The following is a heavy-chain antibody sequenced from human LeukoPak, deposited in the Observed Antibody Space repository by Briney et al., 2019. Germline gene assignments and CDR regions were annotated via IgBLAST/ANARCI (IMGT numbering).Heavy chain of an antibody. J-gene: IGHJ3*02. Sequence: SETLSLTCAVYGGSFSGYYWSWIRQPPGKGLEWIGEINHSGSTNYNPSLKSRVTISVDTSKNQFSLKLSSVTAADTAVYYCARRMYGSGSYYNVRRAFDIWGQGTMVTDSS. CDR3: ARRMYGSGSYYNVRRAFDI. D-gene: IGHD3-10*01. V-gene: IGHV4-34*01. CDR2: INHSGST. CDR1: GGSFSGYY.